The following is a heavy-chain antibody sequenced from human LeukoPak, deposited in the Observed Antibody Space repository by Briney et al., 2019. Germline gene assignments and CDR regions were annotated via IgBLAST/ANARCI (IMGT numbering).Heavy chain of an antibody. D-gene: IGHD3-22*01. Sequence: SETLSLTCTVSGGSISSSSYYWGWIRQPPGKGLEWIGSIYYTGSTYYNPSLKSRVTISVDTSKNQFSLKLSSVTAADTAVYYCLSSALRAGNFQHWGQGTMVTVSS. V-gene: IGHV4-39*01. CDR1: GGSISSSSYY. J-gene: IGHJ1*01. CDR2: IYYTGST. CDR3: LSSALRAGNFQH.